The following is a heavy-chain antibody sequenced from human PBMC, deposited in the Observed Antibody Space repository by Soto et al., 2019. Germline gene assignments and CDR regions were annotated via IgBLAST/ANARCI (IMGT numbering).Heavy chain of an antibody. CDR1: GFTFSSYG. J-gene: IGHJ4*02. CDR2: IWYDGSNK. Sequence: PGGSLRLSCASSGFTFSSYGMHWVRQAPGKGLEWVAVIWYDGSNKYYADSVKGRFTISRDNSKNTLYLQMNSLRAEDTAVYYCARDYVPYSSSYQGDYWGQGTLVTVSS. CDR3: ARDYVPYSSSYQGDY. D-gene: IGHD6-6*01. V-gene: IGHV3-33*01.